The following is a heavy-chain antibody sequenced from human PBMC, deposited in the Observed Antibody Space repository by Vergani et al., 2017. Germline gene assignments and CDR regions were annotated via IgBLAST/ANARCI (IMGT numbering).Heavy chain of an antibody. CDR3: AKVGSSGGKNY. V-gene: IGHV3-23*01. J-gene: IGHJ4*02. CDR1: GFTFSSYA. CDR2: ISGSGGST. D-gene: IGHD6-19*01. Sequence: EVQLLESGGGLVQPGGSLRLSCAASGFTFSSYAMSWVRQAPGKGLEWVSAISGSGGSTYYADSVKGRFTISRDNSKTTLYLQMNSLRAEDTAVDYCAKVGSSGGKNYWGQGTLGTVSS.